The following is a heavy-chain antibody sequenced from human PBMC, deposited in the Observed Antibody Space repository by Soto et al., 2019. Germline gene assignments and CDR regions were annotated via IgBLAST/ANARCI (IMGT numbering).Heavy chain of an antibody. CDR1: GGSISNYY. Sequence: SETLSLTCAVSGGSISNYYWSWIRRPPGKGLEWIAHLHTTGSTNSNPSLNGRVTMSLDTSRNQFSLRLSSLTAADTAVYYCAKDPNRYYDSSGYYSGWGQGTLVTVSS. CDR2: LHTTGST. CDR3: AKDPNRYYDSSGYYSG. V-gene: IGHV4-4*07. D-gene: IGHD3-22*01. J-gene: IGHJ4*02.